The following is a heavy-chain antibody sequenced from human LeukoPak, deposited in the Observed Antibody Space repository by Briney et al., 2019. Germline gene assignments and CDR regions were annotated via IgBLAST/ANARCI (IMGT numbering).Heavy chain of an antibody. CDR2: IYSGGST. J-gene: IGHJ5*02. D-gene: IGHD2-15*01. CDR1: GLRFSRGG. V-gene: IGHV3-53*01. CDR3: ARDRIARSGEPASWFDP. Sequence: GGSLRLSCKASGLRFSRGGMHWIRQAPGKGLEWVSVIYSGGSTYYADSVKGRFTISRDNSKNTLYLQMNSLRAEDTAVYYGARDRIARSGEPASWFDPWGQGTLVTVSS.